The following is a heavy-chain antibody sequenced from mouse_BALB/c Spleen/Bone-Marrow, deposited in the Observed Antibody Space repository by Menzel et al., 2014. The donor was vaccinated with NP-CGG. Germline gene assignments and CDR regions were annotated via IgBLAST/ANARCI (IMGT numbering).Heavy chain of an antibody. Sequence: VQLQQSGPGLVQPSQSLSITCTVSGFSLTSYGVHWVRQSPGKGLEWLGVIWSGGSTDYNAAFISRLSISKDNSKSQVFFKMSSLQANDTAIYYCAREEFYAMDYWGQGTSVTVSS. CDR3: AREEFYAMDY. J-gene: IGHJ4*01. V-gene: IGHV2-2*02. CDR2: IWSGGST. CDR1: GFSLTSYG.